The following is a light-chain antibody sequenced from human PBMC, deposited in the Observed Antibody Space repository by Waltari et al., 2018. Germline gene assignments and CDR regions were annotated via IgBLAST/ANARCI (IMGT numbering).Light chain of an antibody. CDR1: SSDIGHYSC. CDR3: CAYRSDNTFL. J-gene: IGLJ7*01. CDR2: DVR. Sequence: QSALTQPPSVSKSLGQSVTISCTGTSSDIGHYSCVPWYFQHPGTAPRLLIYDVRKRPPGVSDRFSGSKSGNTASLTISGLQAEDEADYYCCAYRSDNTFLFGGGTRLTVL. V-gene: IGLV2-18*02.